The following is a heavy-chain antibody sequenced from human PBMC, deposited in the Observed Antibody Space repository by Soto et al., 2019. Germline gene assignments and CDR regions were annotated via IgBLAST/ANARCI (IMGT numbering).Heavy chain of an antibody. J-gene: IGHJ2*01. V-gene: IGHV3-23*01. D-gene: IGHD2-15*01. CDR3: AKDPRAAPHYWYFDL. Sequence: EVQLLESGGGLVQPGGSLRLSCAASGFSFSNYAMSWVRQAPGKGLQWVSAIVGSGDDTYYAGSVRGRFTISRDNSKNTLYLQMNSLRAEDTAVYYCAKDPRAAPHYWYFDLWGRGTLVTVSS. CDR2: IVGSGDDT. CDR1: GFSFSNYA.